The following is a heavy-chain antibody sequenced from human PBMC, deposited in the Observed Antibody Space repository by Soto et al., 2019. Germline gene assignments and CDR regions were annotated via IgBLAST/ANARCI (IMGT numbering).Heavy chain of an antibody. CDR3: ARQLWLSGFDI. Sequence: ASVKVSCKASGYTFIGYYMHWVGQARGKGLEWMGWINPNSGGTNYAHKFQGRVTITRHTSISTAYMKLSRLKSDDTSFYYCARQLWLSGFDIWGQGTMVTVSS. CDR2: INPNSGGT. J-gene: IGHJ3*02. D-gene: IGHD5-18*01. CDR1: GYTFIGYY. V-gene: IGHV1-2*07.